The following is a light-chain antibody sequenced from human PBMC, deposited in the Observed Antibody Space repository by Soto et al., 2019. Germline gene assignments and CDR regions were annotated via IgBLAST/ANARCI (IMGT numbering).Light chain of an antibody. CDR2: GTN. CDR3: QSYDISLPADV. V-gene: IGLV1-40*01. Sequence: QSVLTQPPSVYGAPGQRITISCTGSSSNIGANYAVYWYQQFAGTATKLLLYGTNYRPSGVPDRFSGAKSGTSASLAISGLQAGDEAEYYCQSYDISLPADVVGTSTKLTVL. J-gene: IGLJ1*01. CDR1: SSNIGANYA.